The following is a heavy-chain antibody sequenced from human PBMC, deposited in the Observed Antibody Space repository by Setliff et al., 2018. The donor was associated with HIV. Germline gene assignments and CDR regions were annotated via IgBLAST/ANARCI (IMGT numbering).Heavy chain of an antibody. CDR1: GFSISSGYY. CDR2: TSHSGST. CDR3: ARGLTAPAAAGS. Sequence: SETLSLTCTVSGFSISSGYYWGWIRQPPGKGLEWIASTSHSGSTGYNPSLRSRVTISLDTSTSQFSLRLNSVTAADTAIYYCARGLTAPAAAGSWGQGMLVTVSS. D-gene: IGHD6-13*01. J-gene: IGHJ5*02. V-gene: IGHV4-38-2*02.